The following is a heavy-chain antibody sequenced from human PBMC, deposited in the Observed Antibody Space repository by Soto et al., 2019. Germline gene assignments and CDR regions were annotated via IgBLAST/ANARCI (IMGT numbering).Heavy chain of an antibody. Sequence: QVHLVESGGGVVQPGRSLRLSCSASGFTFSHYAMHWVRQAPDKGLEWVAVISYDGNKIYYADAVQGRFTISRANSLNTLHLQMNSLRVEDTAVYFCAREDYGQYYLDYWGQGTLVPVSS. D-gene: IGHD3-10*01. CDR1: GFTFSHYA. CDR2: ISYDGNKI. CDR3: AREDYGQYYLDY. V-gene: IGHV3-30-3*01. J-gene: IGHJ4*02.